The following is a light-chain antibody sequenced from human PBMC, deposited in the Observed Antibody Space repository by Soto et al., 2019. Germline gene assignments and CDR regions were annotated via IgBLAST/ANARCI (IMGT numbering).Light chain of an antibody. Sequence: EIVMTQFPATLSVSPGERATLSCRASQSVRTNLAWYQQKPGQSPRLLMYGASTRATGMPASFSGSGSGTEFIPTISSLQSEDFAVYYCQQYHEWPLTFGGGTKGDIK. V-gene: IGKV3-15*01. CDR1: QSVRTN. CDR2: GAS. CDR3: QQYHEWPLT. J-gene: IGKJ4*01.